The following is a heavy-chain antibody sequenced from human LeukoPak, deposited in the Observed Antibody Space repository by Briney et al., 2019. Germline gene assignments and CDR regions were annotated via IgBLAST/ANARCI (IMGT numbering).Heavy chain of an antibody. CDR3: ARDQWGYSGYVPFDY. V-gene: IGHV3-48*04. CDR1: GFTFSSYS. Sequence: GGSLRLSCAASGFTFSSYSMNWVRQAPGKGLEWVSYISSSSTIYYADSVKGRFTISRDNAKNSLYLQMNSLRAEDTAVYYCARDQWGYSGYVPFDYWGQGTLVTVSS. D-gene: IGHD5-12*01. J-gene: IGHJ4*02. CDR2: ISSSSTI.